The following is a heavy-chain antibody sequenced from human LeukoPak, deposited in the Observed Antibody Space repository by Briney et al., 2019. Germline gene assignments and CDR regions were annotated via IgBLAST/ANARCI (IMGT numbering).Heavy chain of an antibody. CDR2: IYTSGST. CDR1: GSISSYY. Sequence: SETLSLTCTVSGSISSYYWSWIRQPPGKGLEWIGYIYTSGSTNYNPSLKSRVTISVDTSKNQFSLDLSSVTAADTAVYYCTRQKCTSTSCLTKNAFDIWGQGTMVTVSS. J-gene: IGHJ3*02. D-gene: IGHD2-2*01. V-gene: IGHV4-4*09. CDR3: TRQKCTSTSCLTKNAFDI.